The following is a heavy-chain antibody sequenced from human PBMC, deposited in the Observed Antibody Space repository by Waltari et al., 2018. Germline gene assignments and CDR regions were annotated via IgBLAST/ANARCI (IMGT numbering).Heavy chain of an antibody. CDR3: ARVVRDGYNGNAFDI. J-gene: IGHJ3*02. CDR1: GGSFSGYY. CDR2: INHSGST. V-gene: IGHV4-34*01. D-gene: IGHD5-12*01. Sequence: QVQLQQWGAGLLKPSETLSLTCAVYGGSFSGYYWSWIRPPPGKGLEWIGEINHSGSTNYNPSLKSRVTISVDTSKNQFSLKLSSVTAADTAVYYCARVVRDGYNGNAFDIWGQGTMVTVSS.